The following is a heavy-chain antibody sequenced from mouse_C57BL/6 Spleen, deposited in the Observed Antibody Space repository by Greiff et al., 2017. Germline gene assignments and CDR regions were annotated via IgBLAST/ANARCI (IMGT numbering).Heavy chain of an antibody. D-gene: IGHD2-4*01. CDR2: IDPSDSYT. J-gene: IGHJ2*01. Sequence: VQLQQPGAELVMPGASVKLSCKASGYTFTSYWMHWVKQRPGQGLEWIGEIDPSDSYTNYNQKFKGKSTLTVDKSSSTAYMQLSSLTSEDSAGYYCARHHYEYYDYWGQGTTRTVSS. V-gene: IGHV1-69*01. CDR3: ARHHYEYYDY. CDR1: GYTFTSYW.